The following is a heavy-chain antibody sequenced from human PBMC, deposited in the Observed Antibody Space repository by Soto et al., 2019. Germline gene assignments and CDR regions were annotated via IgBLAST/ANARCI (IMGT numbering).Heavy chain of an antibody. V-gene: IGHV3-23*01. Sequence: QPGGSLRLSCAASGFTFSSYAMSWVRQAPGKGLEWVSAISGSGGSTYYADSVKGRFTISRDNSKNTLYLQMNSLRAEDTAVYYCAKIIVGAALPPPYFDYWGQGTLVTVSS. D-gene: IGHD1-26*01. CDR1: GFTFSSYA. CDR2: ISGSGGST. CDR3: AKIIVGAALPPPYFDY. J-gene: IGHJ4*02.